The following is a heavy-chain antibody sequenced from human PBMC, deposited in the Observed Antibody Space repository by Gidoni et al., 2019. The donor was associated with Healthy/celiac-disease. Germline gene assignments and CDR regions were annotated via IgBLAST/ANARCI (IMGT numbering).Heavy chain of an antibody. CDR3: ARAYSSGFNWFDP. Sequence: VQLVASGGGLVKPGGSLRLSCAASGFTFSSYSMNWVRQAPGKGLEWVSSISSSSSYIYYADAVKGRFTISRDNAKNSLYLQMNSLRAEDTAVYYCARAYSSGFNWFDPWGQGTLVTVSS. J-gene: IGHJ5*02. CDR1: GFTFSSYS. V-gene: IGHV3-21*01. CDR2: ISSSSSYI. D-gene: IGHD6-19*01.